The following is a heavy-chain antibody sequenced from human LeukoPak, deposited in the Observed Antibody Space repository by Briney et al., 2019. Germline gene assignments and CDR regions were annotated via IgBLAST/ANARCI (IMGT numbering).Heavy chain of an antibody. D-gene: IGHD5-18*01. CDR2: IYYSGST. J-gene: IGHJ4*02. V-gene: IGHV4-59*01. CDR3: ARTRYSYGFDY. Sequence: SETLSLTCAVYGGSFSGYYWSWIRQPPGKGLEWIGYIYYSGSTNYNPSLKSRVTISVDTSKNQFSLKLSSVTAADTAVYYCARTRYSYGFDYWGQGTLVTVSS. CDR1: GGSFSGYY.